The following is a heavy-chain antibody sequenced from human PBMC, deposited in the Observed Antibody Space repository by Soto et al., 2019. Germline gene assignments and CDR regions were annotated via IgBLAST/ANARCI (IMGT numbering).Heavy chain of an antibody. CDR1: GYTFTSYA. CDR2: ISAYSGST. J-gene: IGHJ4*02. CDR3: ARSIAAAVDFDY. V-gene: IGHV1-18*01. D-gene: IGHD6-13*01. Sequence: QVQLVQSGAEVKKPGASVKVSCKASGYTFTSYAISWVRQAPGQGLEWMGWISAYSGSTNYALKLQGRVTMTKGTSTSTPYMEMKTLRSDDTAVYYWARSIAAAVDFDYWGQGTLVTVSS.